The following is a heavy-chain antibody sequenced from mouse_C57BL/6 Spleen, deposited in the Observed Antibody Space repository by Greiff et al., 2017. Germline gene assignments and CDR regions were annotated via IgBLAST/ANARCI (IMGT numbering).Heavy chain of an antibody. J-gene: IGHJ1*03. V-gene: IGHV5-17*01. Sequence: VKLMESGGGLVKPGGSLKLSCAASGFTFSDYGMHWVRQAPEKGLEWVAYISSGSSTIYYADTVKGRFTISRDNAKNTLFLQMTSLRSEDPDMYYCARGYGTGYVDVWGTGTTVTVSS. CDR1: GFTFSDYG. CDR3: ARGYGTGYVDV. CDR2: ISSGSSTI. D-gene: IGHD2-10*02.